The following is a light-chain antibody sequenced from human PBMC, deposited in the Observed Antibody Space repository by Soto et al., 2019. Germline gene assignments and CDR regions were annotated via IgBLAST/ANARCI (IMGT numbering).Light chain of an antibody. V-gene: IGKV3D-15*01. CDR1: QSVSSN. Sequence: EIVMTQSPATLSVSPGERATLSCRASQSVSSNLAWYQQRRGQPPRLLIYGASTRATGIPARFSGSGSGTEFTLTISSLQSEDFAVYYCQQYNYWPPMYTFGQGTKLEIK. CDR2: GAS. CDR3: QQYNYWPPMYT. J-gene: IGKJ2*01.